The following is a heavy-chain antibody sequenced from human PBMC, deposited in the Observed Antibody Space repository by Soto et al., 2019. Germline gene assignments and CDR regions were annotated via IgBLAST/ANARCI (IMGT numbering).Heavy chain of an antibody. J-gene: IGHJ6*02. V-gene: IGHV1-18*04. Sequence: QVQLVQSGAEVKQPGASVKVSCKASGYTFSNYAISWVRQAPGQGLEWMGWVNGNNGNTNYAQKFQGRVTMTKDTSASTAYMERRSLGSDDTAIYYCGRDAANWNDGVDDYFYGMDVWGQGTTVTVS. D-gene: IGHD1-1*01. CDR2: VNGNNGNT. CDR1: GYTFSNYA. CDR3: GRDAANWNDGVDDYFYGMDV.